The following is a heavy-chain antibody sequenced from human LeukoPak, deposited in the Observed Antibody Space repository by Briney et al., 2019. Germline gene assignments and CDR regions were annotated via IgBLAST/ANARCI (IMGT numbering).Heavy chain of an antibody. V-gene: IGHV4-34*01. CDR3: ARPNYDSSGTDY. D-gene: IGHD3-22*01. Sequence: SETLSLTCAVYGGSFSGYYWNWIRQPPGKGLEWIGEINHSGTTNYNPSLKSRVNISVDTSKNQFSLKLSSVTAADTAVYYCARPNYDSSGTDYWGQGTLVTVSS. CDR1: GGSFSGYY. CDR2: INHSGTT. J-gene: IGHJ4*02.